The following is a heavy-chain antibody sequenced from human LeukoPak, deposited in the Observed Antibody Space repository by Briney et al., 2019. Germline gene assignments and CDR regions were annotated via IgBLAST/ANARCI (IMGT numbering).Heavy chain of an antibody. J-gene: IGHJ3*01. D-gene: IGHD3-10*01. CDR1: GYTFSDYY. V-gene: IGHV1-69-2*01. CDR3: ATSGRSSLAFDV. CDR2: VDPEDAKA. Sequence: ASVKISCKSSGYTFSDYYIHWVRQAPGGGLQWLGRVDPEDAKAVYSENLQGRVTITADSFSDSTYMFLSSLTSEDTAFYYCATSGRSSLAFDVWGQGTVTVSS.